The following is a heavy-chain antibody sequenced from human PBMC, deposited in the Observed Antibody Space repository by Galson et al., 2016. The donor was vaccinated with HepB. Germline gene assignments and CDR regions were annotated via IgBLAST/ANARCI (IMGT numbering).Heavy chain of an antibody. J-gene: IGHJ4*02. CDR2: INPTGSST. Sequence: APGQGLQWMGIINPTGSSTSYAQKFQGRVTLTRDTSTSTVYMELSSLRSEDTAVYYCARSPQWLEHFDYWGQGTLVTVSS. V-gene: IGHV1-46*01. CDR3: ARSPQWLEHFDY. D-gene: IGHD6-19*01.